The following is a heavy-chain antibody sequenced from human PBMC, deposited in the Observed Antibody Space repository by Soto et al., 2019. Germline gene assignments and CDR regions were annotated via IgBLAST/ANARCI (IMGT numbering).Heavy chain of an antibody. CDR3: AKVRAQVDY. Sequence: GGSLRLSCAASGFSFSSYAMSWVRQAPGKGLEWVSAISGSGGSTYYADSVKGRFTISRDNSRNTLDLQMNSLRVEDTAVYYCAKVRAQVDYWGQGTVVTVSS. V-gene: IGHV3-23*01. J-gene: IGHJ4*02. CDR2: ISGSGGST. CDR1: GFSFSSYA.